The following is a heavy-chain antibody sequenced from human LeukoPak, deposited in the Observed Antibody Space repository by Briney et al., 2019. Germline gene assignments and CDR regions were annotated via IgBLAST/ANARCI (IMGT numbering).Heavy chain of an antibody. J-gene: IGHJ1*01. CDR3: AKDHRMVRGVHPEYFQH. CDR1: GFTFSSYA. D-gene: IGHD3-10*01. Sequence: GGSLRLSCAASGFTFSSYAMSWVRQAPGKGLEWVSAISGSGGSTYYADSVKGRFTISRDNSKNTLYLQMNSLRAEDTAVYYCAKDHRMVRGVHPEYFQHWGQGTLVTVSS. V-gene: IGHV3-23*01. CDR2: ISGSGGST.